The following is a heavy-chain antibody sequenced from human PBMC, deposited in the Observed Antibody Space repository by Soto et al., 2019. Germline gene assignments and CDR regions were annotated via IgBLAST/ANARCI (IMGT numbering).Heavy chain of an antibody. J-gene: IGHJ3*01. Sequence: QVHVVQSGAEVKEPGSSVRVSCKASGGSFHKFGFNWVRQAPGQGLQWMGDITPMFGVAEYAQRLQDRLTISADDSTETIYMALRSLRSEDTAMYYCARDDEKTYAFYFGGPGTMVTVSS. V-gene: IGHV1-69*12. CDR3: ARDDEKTYAFYF. CDR1: GGSFHKFG. CDR2: ITPMFGVA.